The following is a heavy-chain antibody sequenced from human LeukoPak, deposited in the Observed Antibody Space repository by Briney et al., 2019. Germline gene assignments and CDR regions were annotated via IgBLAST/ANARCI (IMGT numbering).Heavy chain of an antibody. CDR3: ARHRYYDFWSGYMGLYYFDY. D-gene: IGHD3-3*01. CDR1: GGSISSSSYY. V-gene: IGHV4-39*01. Sequence: PSETLSLTCTVSGGSISSSSYYWGWIRQPPGKGLEWIGSIYYSGSTYCNPSLKSRVTISVDTSKNQFSLKLSSVTAADTAVYYCARHRYYDFWSGYMGLYYFDYWGQGTLVTVSS. J-gene: IGHJ4*02. CDR2: IYYSGST.